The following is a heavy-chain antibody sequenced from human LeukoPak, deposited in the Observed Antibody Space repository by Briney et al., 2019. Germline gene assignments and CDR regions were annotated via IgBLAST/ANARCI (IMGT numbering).Heavy chain of an antibody. CDR1: GFTFSSYG. J-gene: IGHJ4*02. V-gene: IGHV3-30*18. D-gene: IGHD4-17*01. CDR2: ISYDGSNK. CDR3: AKSTTVTQRGYFDY. Sequence: GRSLRLSCAASGFTFSSYGMHWVRQALARGLEWVAIISYDGSNKYYADSVKGRFTISRDNSKNTLYLQMNSLRAEDTAVYYCAKSTTVTQRGYFDYWGQGTLVTASS.